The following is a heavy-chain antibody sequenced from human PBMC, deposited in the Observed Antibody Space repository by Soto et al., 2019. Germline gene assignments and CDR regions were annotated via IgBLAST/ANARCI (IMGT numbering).Heavy chain of an antibody. CDR3: ARYSGYGRSDY. V-gene: IGHV4-39*01. J-gene: IGHJ4*02. CDR1: GGSISSSSYY. CDR2: IYYSGST. Sequence: PSETLSLTCTVSGGSISSSSYYWGWIRQPPGKGLEWIGSIYYSGSTYYNPSLKSRVTISVDTSKNQFSLKLSSVTAADTAVYYCARYSGYGRSDYWGQGTLVTISS. D-gene: IGHD5-12*01.